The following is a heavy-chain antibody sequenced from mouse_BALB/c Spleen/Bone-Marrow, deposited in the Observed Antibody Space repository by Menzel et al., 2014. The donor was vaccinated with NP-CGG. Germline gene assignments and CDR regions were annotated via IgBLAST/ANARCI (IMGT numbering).Heavy chain of an antibody. CDR3: ARGYGNYDYWYFDV. V-gene: IGHV1-31*01. J-gene: IGHJ1*01. D-gene: IGHD2-1*01. CDR1: GYSFTGYY. CDR2: INPYNGAT. Sequence: EVKLVDSGPELVKPGASVKISCKASGYSFTGYYMHWVKQSHVKSLEWIGRINPYNGATSYNQNFKDKASLTVDKSSSTAYMELHSLTSEDSAVYYCARGYGNYDYWYFDVWGAGTTVTVSS.